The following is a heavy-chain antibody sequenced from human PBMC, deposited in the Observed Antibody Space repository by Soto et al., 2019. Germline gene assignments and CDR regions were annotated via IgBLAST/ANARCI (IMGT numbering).Heavy chain of an antibody. CDR3: ARSGCSGGSCYRASDI. V-gene: IGHV1-69*13. CDR1: GGTFSSYA. J-gene: IGHJ3*02. D-gene: IGHD2-15*01. Sequence: VASVKVSCKASGGTFSSYAISWVRQAPGQGLEWMGGIIPIFGTANYAQKFQGRVTITADESTSTAYMELSSLRSEDTAVYYCARSGCSGGSCYRASDIWGQGTMVTVS. CDR2: IIPIFGTA.